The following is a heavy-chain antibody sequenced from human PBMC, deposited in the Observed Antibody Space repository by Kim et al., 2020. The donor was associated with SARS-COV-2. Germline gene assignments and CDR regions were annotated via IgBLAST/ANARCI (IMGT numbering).Heavy chain of an antibody. Sequence: GGSLRLSCAASGFTFSSYGMHWVRQAPGKGLEWVAVISYDGSNKYYADSVKGRFTISRDNSKNTLYLQMNSLRAEDTAVYYCAKSDSSSCGRRLTCAFDIWGQGTMVTVSS. CDR3: AKSDSSSCGRRLTCAFDI. CDR2: ISYDGSNK. CDR1: GFTFSSYG. J-gene: IGHJ3*02. V-gene: IGHV3-30*18. D-gene: IGHD6-13*01.